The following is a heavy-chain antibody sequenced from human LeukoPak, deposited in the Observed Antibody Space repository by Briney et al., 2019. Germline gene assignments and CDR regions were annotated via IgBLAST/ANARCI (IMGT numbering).Heavy chain of an antibody. D-gene: IGHD2-2*01. Sequence: GGSLRLSCSASGFTFSNYKMNWVRQAPGKALEWVSSISSSSSYIYYADSMKGRFTVSRDNAKNSLFLQMNSLRAEDTAVYYCARERLVVVGDAYYYYGMDVWGQGTTVTVSS. CDR3: ARERLVVVGDAYYYYGMDV. V-gene: IGHV3-21*01. J-gene: IGHJ6*02. CDR1: GFTFSNYK. CDR2: ISSSSSYI.